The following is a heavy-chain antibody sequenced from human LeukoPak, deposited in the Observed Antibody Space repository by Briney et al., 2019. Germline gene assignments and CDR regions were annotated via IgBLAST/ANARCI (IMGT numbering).Heavy chain of an antibody. V-gene: IGHV1-2*02. J-gene: IGHJ6*02. CDR1: GYTFTSFG. CDR2: INPNSGGT. CDR3: ARVCEGVGAKGYYYYGMDV. Sequence: ASVKVSCKASGYTFTSFGISWVRQAPGQGLEWMGWINPNSGGTNYAQKFQGRVTMTRDTSISTAYMELSRLRSDGTAVYYCARVCEGVGAKGYYYYGMDVWGQGTTVTVSS. D-gene: IGHD1-26*01.